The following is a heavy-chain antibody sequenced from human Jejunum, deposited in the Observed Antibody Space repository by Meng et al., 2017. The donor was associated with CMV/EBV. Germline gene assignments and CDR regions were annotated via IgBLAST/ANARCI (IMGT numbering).Heavy chain of an antibody. D-gene: IGHD2-15*01. CDR2: IYWDDDK. J-gene: IGHJ4*02. Sequence: TSGVGVGWSRQRPGKAMELLALIYWDDDKRYSPSLNSRLTITKDTARNQVVLTMTNRDPVDTATYYCAHRRYYNGRWSWGDCDYWGQGTLVTVSS. CDR3: AHRRYYNGRWSWGDCDY. CDR1: TSGVG. V-gene: IGHV2-5*02.